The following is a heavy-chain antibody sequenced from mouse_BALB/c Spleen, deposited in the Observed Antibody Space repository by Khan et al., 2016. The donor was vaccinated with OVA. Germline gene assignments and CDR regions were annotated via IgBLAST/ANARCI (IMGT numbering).Heavy chain of an antibody. D-gene: IGHD1-1*01. CDR3: ACELRGFAY. J-gene: IGHJ3*01. CDR1: GDSITSGY. Sequence: VQLKESGPSLVKPSQTLSLTCSVTGDSITSGYWNWVRKFPGNKLEYMGYISYSGNTYYNPSLNSRISITRDTSKNQYYLQLKSVTTEDTATYYCACELRGFAYWGQGTLVTFSA. CDR2: ISYSGNT. V-gene: IGHV3-8*02.